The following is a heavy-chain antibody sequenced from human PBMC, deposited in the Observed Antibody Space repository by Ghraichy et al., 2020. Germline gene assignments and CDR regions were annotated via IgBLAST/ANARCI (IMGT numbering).Heavy chain of an antibody. Sequence: SLRLSCAASGFTFDDYAMHWVRQAPGKGLEWVSGISWNSGSIGYADSVKGRFTISRDNAKNSLYLQMNSLRAEDTALYYCAKDGDPMYWGQGTLVTVSS. CDR1: GFTFDDYA. V-gene: IGHV3-9*01. CDR2: ISWNSGSI. J-gene: IGHJ4*02. CDR3: AKDGDPMY.